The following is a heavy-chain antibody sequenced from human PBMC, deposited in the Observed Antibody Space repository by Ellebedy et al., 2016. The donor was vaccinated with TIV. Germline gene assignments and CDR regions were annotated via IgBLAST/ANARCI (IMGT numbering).Heavy chain of an antibody. CDR2: IKSDGSST. CDR1: GFTFSSNW. V-gene: IGHV3-74*01. CDR3: ARDLNGACGGDCYYYYFDY. Sequence: GESLKISCAASGFTFSSNWMHWVRQAPGKGLVWVSRIKSDGSSTSYADSVKGRFTISRDNAKNTLYLQMNSLRVEDTAVYYCARDLNGACGGDCYYYYFDYWGQGTLVTVS. D-gene: IGHD2-21*02. J-gene: IGHJ4*02.